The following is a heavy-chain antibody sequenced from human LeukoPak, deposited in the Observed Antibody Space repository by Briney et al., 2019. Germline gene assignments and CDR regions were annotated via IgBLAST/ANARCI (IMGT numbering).Heavy chain of an antibody. Sequence: GGSLRLSCAASGFTFSRYAMHWVRQAPGKGLKWVAVISYDGSNKYYADSVKGRFTISRDNSKNTLYLQMNSLRAEDTAVYYCARSRGGSGSYFDFDYWGQGTLVSVSS. CDR3: ARSRGGSGSYFDFDY. CDR1: GFTFSRYA. J-gene: IGHJ4*02. D-gene: IGHD3-10*01. CDR2: ISYDGSNK. V-gene: IGHV3-30-3*01.